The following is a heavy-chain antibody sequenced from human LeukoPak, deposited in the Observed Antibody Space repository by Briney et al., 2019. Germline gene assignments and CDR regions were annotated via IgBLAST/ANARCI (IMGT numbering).Heavy chain of an antibody. CDR1: GDSLTTYY. CDR3: ARDPFRSSYDY. J-gene: IGHJ4*02. D-gene: IGHD6-13*01. CDR2: FHSSVSA. V-gene: IGHV4-4*07. Sequence: PSETLSLTCTVSGDSLTTYYWSWIRQTTGKGLEWIGRFHSSVSARYNPSLQGRVTLSVDTSRNQFFLKLTSVTAADTAVYYCARDPFRSSYDYWGQGTLVTVSS.